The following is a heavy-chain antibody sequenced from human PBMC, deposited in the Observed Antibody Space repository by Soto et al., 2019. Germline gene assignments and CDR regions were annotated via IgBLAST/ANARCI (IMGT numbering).Heavy chain of an antibody. D-gene: IGHD3-10*01. Sequence: SETLSLTCTVSGGSISSGGYYWSWIRQHPGKGLEWIGYIYYSGSTYYNPSLKSRVTISVDTSKNQFSLKLSSVTAADTAVYYCARYPMLRGVIHYGMDVWGQGTTVTVSS. CDR3: ARYPMLRGVIHYGMDV. J-gene: IGHJ6*02. CDR1: GGSISSGGYY. V-gene: IGHV4-31*03. CDR2: IYYSGST.